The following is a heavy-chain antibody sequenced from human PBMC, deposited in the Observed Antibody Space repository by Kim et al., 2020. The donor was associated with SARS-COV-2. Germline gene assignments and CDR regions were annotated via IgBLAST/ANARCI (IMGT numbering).Heavy chain of an antibody. CDR3: TTDLDDSSGYYFLDAFDI. V-gene: IGHV3-15*01. D-gene: IGHD3-22*01. CDR1: GFTFSNAW. Sequence: GGSLRLSCAASGFTFSNAWMSWVRQAPGKGLEWVGRIKSKTDGGTTDYAAPVKGRFTISRDDSKNTLYLQMNSLKTEDTAVYYCTTDLDDSSGYYFLDAFDIWGQGTMVTVSS. CDR2: IKSKTDGGTT. J-gene: IGHJ3*02.